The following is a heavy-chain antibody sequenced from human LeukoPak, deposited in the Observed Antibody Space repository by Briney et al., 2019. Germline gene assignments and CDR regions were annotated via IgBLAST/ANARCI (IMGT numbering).Heavy chain of an antibody. CDR1: GGSISSGGYY. J-gene: IGHJ4*02. CDR3: ARAPVSDFDWSLGGFDY. CDR2: IYYSGST. V-gene: IGHV4-31*03. Sequence: PSETLSLTCTVSGGSISSGGYYWSWIRQHPGKGLEWIGYIYYSGSTYYNPSLKSRITISVDTSKNQFSLKLSSVTAADTAVYYCARAPVSDFDWSLGGFDYWGQGTLVTVSS. D-gene: IGHD3-9*01.